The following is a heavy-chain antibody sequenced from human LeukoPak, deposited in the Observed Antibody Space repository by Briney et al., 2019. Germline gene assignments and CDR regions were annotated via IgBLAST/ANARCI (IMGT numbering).Heavy chain of an antibody. CDR3: ARGSPVAGWFDP. Sequence: KPSETLSLTCTVSGGSISSYYWSWIRQPPGKGLEWIGYIYYSGSTNYNPSLKSRVTISVDTSKNQFSLKLSSVTAAATAVYYCARGSPVAGWFDPWGQGTLVTVSS. V-gene: IGHV4-59*08. J-gene: IGHJ5*02. CDR2: IYYSGST. CDR1: GGSISSYY. D-gene: IGHD6-19*01.